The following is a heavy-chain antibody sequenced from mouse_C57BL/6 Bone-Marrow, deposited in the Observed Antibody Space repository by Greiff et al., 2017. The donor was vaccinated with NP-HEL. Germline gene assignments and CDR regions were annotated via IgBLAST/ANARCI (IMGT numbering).Heavy chain of an antibody. J-gene: IGHJ3*01. V-gene: IGHV1-19*01. Sequence: EVMLVESGPVLVKPGASVKMSCKASGYTFTDYYMNWVKQSHGKSLEWIGVINPYNGGTSYNQKFKGKATLTVDKSSSTAYMELNSLTSEDSAVYYCARDYPFAYWGQGTLVTVSA. CDR1: GYTFTDYY. D-gene: IGHD1-1*02. CDR2: INPYNGGT. CDR3: ARDYPFAY.